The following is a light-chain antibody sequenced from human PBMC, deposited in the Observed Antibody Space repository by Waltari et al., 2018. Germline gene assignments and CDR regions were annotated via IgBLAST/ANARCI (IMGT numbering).Light chain of an antibody. CDR3: QQSYSSPRT. J-gene: IGKJ1*01. V-gene: IGKV1-39*01. CDR1: QSIASN. CDR2: AAS. Sequence: DIQMTQSPSSLSASVGDRVTITCRASQSIASNLRWYQQKPGKAPKLLIYAASSLQSGVPSRFSARGSGIDFTLTISSLQREDFATYYCQQSYSSPRTFGQGTKVEVK.